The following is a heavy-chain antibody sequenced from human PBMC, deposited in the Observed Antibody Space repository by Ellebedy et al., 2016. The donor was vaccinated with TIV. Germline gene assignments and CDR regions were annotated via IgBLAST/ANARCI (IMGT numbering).Heavy chain of an antibody. Sequence: MPSETLSLTCTVSGGSIRRSGYFWGWIRQPPGKGLEWIGSIYHSGTTYYNPSLKGRVTISVDTSKNQFSLQLNSVTAAETAVYYCARRGPTGGSGTYDYWGPGTLVTVSS. CDR1: GGSIRRSGYF. D-gene: IGHD3-10*01. CDR3: ARRGPTGGSGTYDY. V-gene: IGHV4-39*01. CDR2: IYHSGTT. J-gene: IGHJ4*02.